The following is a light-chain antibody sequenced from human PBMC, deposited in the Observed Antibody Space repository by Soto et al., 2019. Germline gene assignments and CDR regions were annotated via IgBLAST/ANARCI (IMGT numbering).Light chain of an antibody. CDR1: NSDVGGYNY. Sequence: QSALTQPASVSGSPGQSITISCTGTNSDVGGYNYVSWYQQHPGKAPKLMIYEVSNRPSGVSNRFSGSKSGNTASLTISGLQAEDEADYYCSLYTSSSTVVFGGGTKLTVL. CDR3: SLYTSSSTVV. J-gene: IGLJ2*01. CDR2: EVS. V-gene: IGLV2-14*01.